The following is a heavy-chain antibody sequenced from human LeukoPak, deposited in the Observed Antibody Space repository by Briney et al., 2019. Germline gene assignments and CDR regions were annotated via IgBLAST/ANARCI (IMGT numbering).Heavy chain of an antibody. D-gene: IGHD3-22*01. CDR2: IYYSGST. V-gene: IGHV4-59*08. Sequence: SETLSLTCTVSGGSISSYYWSWIRQPPGKGLEWMGYIYYSGSTNYNPSLKSRVTISVDTSKNQFSLKLSSVTAADTAVYYCARARYYYDSSGYHYYYGMDVWGQGTTVTVSS. J-gene: IGHJ6*02. CDR3: ARARYYYDSSGYHYYYGMDV. CDR1: GGSISSYY.